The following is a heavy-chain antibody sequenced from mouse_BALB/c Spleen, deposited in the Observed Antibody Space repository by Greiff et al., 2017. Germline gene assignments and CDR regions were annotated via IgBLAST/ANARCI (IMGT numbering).Heavy chain of an antibody. Sequence: EVKLMESGGGLVKPGGSLKLSCAASGFTFSSYAMSWVRQTPEKRLEWVASISSGGSTYYPDSVKGRFTISRDNARNILYLQMSSLRSEDTAMYYCARGLYYYGSSHYYAMDYWGQGTSVTVSS. CDR3: ARGLYYYGSSHYYAMDY. J-gene: IGHJ4*01. CDR2: ISSGGST. CDR1: GFTFSSYA. D-gene: IGHD1-1*01. V-gene: IGHV5-6-5*01.